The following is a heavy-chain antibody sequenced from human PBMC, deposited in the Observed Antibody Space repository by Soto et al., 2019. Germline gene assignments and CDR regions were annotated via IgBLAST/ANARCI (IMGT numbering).Heavy chain of an antibody. CDR3: ARDYYDSSGYYQKQGETDY. CDR1: GGTFSSYA. V-gene: IGHV1-69*12. Sequence: QVQLVQSGAEVKKPGSSVKVSCKASGGTFSSYAISWVRQAPGQGLEWMGGIIPIFGTANYAQKFQGRVTITADDSKSTGYMELGRLRAEDTAVYYCARDYYDSSGYYQKQGETDYWGQGTLVTVSS. D-gene: IGHD3-22*01. J-gene: IGHJ4*02. CDR2: IIPIFGTA.